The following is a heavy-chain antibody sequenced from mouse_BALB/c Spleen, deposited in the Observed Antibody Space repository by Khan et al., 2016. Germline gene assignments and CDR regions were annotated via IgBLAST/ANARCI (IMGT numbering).Heavy chain of an antibody. D-gene: IGHD2-4*01. Sequence: EVQLQESGPGLVKPSQSLSLTCSVTGYSITSGYYWNWIRQFPGNKLEWMGYISYDGINNYNPSLKNRISITRDTSKNQFFLKLNSVTTEDTATSYCTISIYYNYAWFAYWGQGTLVTVSA. J-gene: IGHJ3*01. CDR3: TISIYYNYAWFAY. CDR2: ISYDGIN. CDR1: GYSITSGYY. V-gene: IGHV3-6*02.